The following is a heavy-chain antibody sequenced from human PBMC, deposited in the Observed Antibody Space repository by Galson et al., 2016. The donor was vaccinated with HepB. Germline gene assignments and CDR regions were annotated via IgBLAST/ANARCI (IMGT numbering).Heavy chain of an antibody. Sequence: SLRLSCAASGFTFGDFAMTWVRQVPGKRLEWVSAISYTGLSSDYADSVKGRFTISRDNSKNTLYLQMNSLRAEDTAIYYCAKDRGYGPYGDLCYFDSWGQGTLVIVSS. CDR1: GFTFGDFA. CDR3: AKDRGYGPYGDLCYFDS. D-gene: IGHD3-22*01. V-gene: IGHV3-23*01. J-gene: IGHJ4*02. CDR2: ISYTGLSS.